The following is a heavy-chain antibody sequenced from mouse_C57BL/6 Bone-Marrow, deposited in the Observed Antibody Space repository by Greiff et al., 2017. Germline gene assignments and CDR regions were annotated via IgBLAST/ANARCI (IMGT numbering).Heavy chain of an antibody. D-gene: IGHD1-1*01. J-gene: IGHJ3*01. Sequence: QVQLQQSGPELVKPLASVKISCKASGYAFSSSWMNWVQQRPGKGLEWIGRIYPGDGDTYYKGKFTGKATLTADNSSSTAYMQLSSLTSEDSAVYFCARSTDDYYGSSYGFAYWGQGTLVTVSA. V-gene: IGHV1-82*01. CDR3: ARSTDDYYGSSYGFAY. CDR1: GYAFSSSW. CDR2: IYPGDGDT.